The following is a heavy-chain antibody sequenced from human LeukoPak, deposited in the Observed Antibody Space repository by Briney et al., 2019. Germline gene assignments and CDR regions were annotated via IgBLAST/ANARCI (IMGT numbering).Heavy chain of an antibody. Sequence: ASVKVSCKASGYTFTGYYMHWVRQAPGQGLEWMGWINPNSGGTNYAQKFQGRVTMTRDTSISTAYMELSRLRSDDTAVYYCARAGYYGSGSYYGFDIWGQGTMVTVSS. CDR2: INPNSGGT. V-gene: IGHV1-2*02. J-gene: IGHJ3*02. D-gene: IGHD3-10*01. CDR3: ARAGYYGSGSYYGFDI. CDR1: GYTFTGYY.